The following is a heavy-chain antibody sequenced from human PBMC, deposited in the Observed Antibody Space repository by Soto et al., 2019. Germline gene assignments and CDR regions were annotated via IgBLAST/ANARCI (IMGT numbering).Heavy chain of an antibody. CDR1: GRSITSYY. CDR2: IYDNGIT. D-gene: IGHD3-22*01. CDR3: ARTYDSNGYANEFDS. J-gene: IGHJ4*02. Sequence: QVVLQESGPGLVKPSETLSLTCSVSGRSITSYYWSWVRQPPGKGLEWIGYIYDNGITSQNPSLKSRVTMSADTSPHQFSLKLTSVTGADTAVYYCARTYDSNGYANEFDSWSQGILVTVTS. V-gene: IGHV4-59*12.